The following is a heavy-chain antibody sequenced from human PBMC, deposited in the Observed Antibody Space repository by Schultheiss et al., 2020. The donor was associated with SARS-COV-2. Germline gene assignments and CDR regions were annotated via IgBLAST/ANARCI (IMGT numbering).Heavy chain of an antibody. CDR1: GGSISSSSYY. Sequence: GSLRLSCNVSGGSISSSSYYWGWIRQPPGKGLEWIGSIYYSGSTYYNPSLKSRVTISVDTSKNQFSLKLSSVTAADTAVYYCARRVVVPAATIDIWGQGTMVTVSS. CDR3: ARRVVVPAATIDI. D-gene: IGHD2-2*01. J-gene: IGHJ3*02. V-gene: IGHV4-39*01. CDR2: IYYSGST.